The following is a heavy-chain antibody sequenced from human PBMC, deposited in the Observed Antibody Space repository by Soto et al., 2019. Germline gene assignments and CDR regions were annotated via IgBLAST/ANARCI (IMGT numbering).Heavy chain of an antibody. CDR3: ARSDRGAFDI. Sequence: QVQLQESGPGLVKPSETLSLTCTVSGGSISSYYWSWIRQPPGKGLEWIGYIYYSGSTNYNPSLKSRVTISVDTSKNQSSLKLSSVTAADTAVYYCARSDRGAFDIWGQGTMVTVSS. J-gene: IGHJ3*02. V-gene: IGHV4-59*01. CDR2: IYYSGST. CDR1: GGSISSYY.